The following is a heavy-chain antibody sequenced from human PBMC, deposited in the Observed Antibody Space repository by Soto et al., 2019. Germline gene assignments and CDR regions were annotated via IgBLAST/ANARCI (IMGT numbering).Heavy chain of an antibody. D-gene: IGHD3-10*01. V-gene: IGHV1-69*01. CDR3: ARVTAMVRGVIDNWFDP. Sequence: QVPLVQSGAEVKKPGASVTVSCKASGGTFSSYAIHWLRQAPGQGLEWMGGIIPMYGPAKYAQRFQGRVTITAEESTTTVYMELTSLTSQDTAVYYCARVTAMVRGVIDNWFDPWGHGTLVTVSS. CDR2: IIPMYGPA. CDR1: GGTFSSYA. J-gene: IGHJ5*02.